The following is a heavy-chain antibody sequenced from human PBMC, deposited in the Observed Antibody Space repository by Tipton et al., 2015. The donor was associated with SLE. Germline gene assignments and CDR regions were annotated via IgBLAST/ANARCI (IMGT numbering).Heavy chain of an antibody. D-gene: IGHD3-22*01. CDR2: VSHSANI. CDR1: GGSFIGYY. V-gene: IGHV4-34*01. CDR3: ARRLMTMIVPTWHFDL. Sequence: LRLSCAVYGGSFIGYYWSWIRQPPGKGLEWIGEVSHSANINYNPSLKSRVTISVDTSKNQFSLKLSSVTAADTAVYFCARRLMTMIVPTWHFDLWGRGTLVTVSS. J-gene: IGHJ2*01.